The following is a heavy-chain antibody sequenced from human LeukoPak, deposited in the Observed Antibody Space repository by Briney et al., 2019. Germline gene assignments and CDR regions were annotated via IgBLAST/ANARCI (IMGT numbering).Heavy chain of an antibody. CDR2: INPSGGST. CDR3: ASGLYCSSTSCPNPLDY. V-gene: IGHV1-46*01. J-gene: IGHJ4*02. D-gene: IGHD2-2*01. Sequence: ASVKVSCKASGYTFTSYYMHWVRQAPGQGLEWMGIINPSGGSTSYAQKFQGRVTMTRDTSTSTVYMELSSLRSEDTAVYYCASGLYCSSTSCPNPLDYWGQGTLVTVSS. CDR1: GYTFTSYY.